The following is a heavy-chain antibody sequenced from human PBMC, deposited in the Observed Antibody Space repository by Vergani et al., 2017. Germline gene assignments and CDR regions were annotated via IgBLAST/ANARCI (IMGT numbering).Heavy chain of an antibody. V-gene: IGHV3-33*01. J-gene: IGHJ5*02. D-gene: IGHD3-9*01. CDR3: ARDSDFDSKSGFDP. CDR1: GFTFSSYG. CDR2: IWYDGSNK. Sequence: QVQLVESGGGVVQPGRSLRLSCAASGFTFSSYGMHWVRQAPGKGLEWVAVIWYDGSNKYYADSGKGRFTISRDNSKNTLYLQLNSLRAEDTAVYYCARDSDFDSKSGFDPWGQGTLVTVSS.